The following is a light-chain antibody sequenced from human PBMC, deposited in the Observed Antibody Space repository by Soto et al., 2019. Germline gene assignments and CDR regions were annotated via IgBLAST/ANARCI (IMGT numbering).Light chain of an antibody. CDR1: QSISTY. J-gene: IGKJ2*01. CDR2: AAS. V-gene: IGKV1-39*01. Sequence: DIQMTQSPSSLSASVGDRVTITCRASQSISTYLNWYQQKPGKAPKLLIYAASSWQSGVPSRFSGSGSGTDFTLPISSLQPEDFATYYCQQSHGTPNPCGQGTKLEIK. CDR3: QQSHGTPNP.